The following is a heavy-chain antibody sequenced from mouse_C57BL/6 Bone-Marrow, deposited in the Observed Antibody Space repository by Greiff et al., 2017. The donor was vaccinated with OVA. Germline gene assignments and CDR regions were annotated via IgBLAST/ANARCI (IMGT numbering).Heavy chain of an antibody. V-gene: IGHV1-18*01. J-gene: IGHJ1*03. CDR2: INPNNGGT. CDR3: ARGDYYGSRPWYFDV. D-gene: IGHD1-1*01. Sequence: EVQLQQSGPELVKPGASVKIPCKASGYTFTDYNMDWVKQSHGKSLEWIGDINPNNGGTIYNQKFKGKATLTVDKSSSTAYMELRSLTSEDTAVYYCARGDYYGSRPWYFDVWGTGTTVTVSS. CDR1: GYTFTDYN.